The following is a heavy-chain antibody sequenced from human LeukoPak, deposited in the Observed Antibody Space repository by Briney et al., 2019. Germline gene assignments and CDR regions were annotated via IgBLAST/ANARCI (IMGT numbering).Heavy chain of an antibody. Sequence: GGSLRLSCAASGFTFSSYAMSWVSQAPGKGLEGVTAISGSGGSTYYADSVRGRFTISRDNSKNTLYLQMNSLRAEDTAVYYCAKGEGITMVRGVQAAFDIWGQGTMVTVSS. J-gene: IGHJ3*02. V-gene: IGHV3-23*01. CDR3: AKGEGITMVRGVQAAFDI. CDR1: GFTFSSYA. CDR2: ISGSGGST. D-gene: IGHD3-10*01.